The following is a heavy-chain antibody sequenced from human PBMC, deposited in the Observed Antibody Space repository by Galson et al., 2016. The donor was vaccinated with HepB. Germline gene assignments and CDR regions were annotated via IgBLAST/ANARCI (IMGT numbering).Heavy chain of an antibody. CDR3: AKEIPVAGSPPFDY. V-gene: IGHV3-23*01. CDR2: LSGNSDDS. Sequence: SLRLSCAASGFTFASYTMSWIRQAPGKGLEWVSALSGNSDDSYYADSIMGRFTISRDNSKNTIYLQMSSLRAEDTAIYYCAKEIPVAGSPPFDYWGQGTLVTVSS. CDR1: GFTFASYT. D-gene: IGHD6-19*01. J-gene: IGHJ4*02.